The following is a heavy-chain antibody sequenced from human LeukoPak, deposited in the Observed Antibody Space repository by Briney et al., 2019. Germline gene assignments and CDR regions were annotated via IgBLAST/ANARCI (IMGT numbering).Heavy chain of an antibody. J-gene: IGHJ3*02. Sequence: PGGSLRLSCAASGFTFSSYWMSWVRQAPGKGLEWVANIKQDGSEKYYVDSVKGRFTISRDDAKNSLYLQMNSLRAEDTAVYYCAREGGALTGAFDIWGQGTMVTVSS. D-gene: IGHD1-26*01. V-gene: IGHV3-7*01. CDR2: IKQDGSEK. CDR3: AREGGALTGAFDI. CDR1: GFTFSSYW.